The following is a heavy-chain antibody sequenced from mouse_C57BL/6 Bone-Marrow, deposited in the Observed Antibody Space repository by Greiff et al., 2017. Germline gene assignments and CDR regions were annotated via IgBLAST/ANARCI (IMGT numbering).Heavy chain of an antibody. CDR1: GYSFTSYY. Sequence: QVQLQQSGPELVKPGASVKISCKASGYSFTSYYIHWVKQRPGQGLEWIGWIYPGSGNTKYNEKFKGKATLTADTSSSTAYMQLSSLTSEDSAVYYCARREGAYFDYWGQGTTLTVSS. J-gene: IGHJ2*01. CDR2: IYPGSGNT. V-gene: IGHV1-66*01. CDR3: ARREGAYFDY.